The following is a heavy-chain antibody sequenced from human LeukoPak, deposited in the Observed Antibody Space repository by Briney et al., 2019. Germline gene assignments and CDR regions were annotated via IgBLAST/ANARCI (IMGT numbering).Heavy chain of an antibody. CDR3: ATVRLHSSSWYYFDY. D-gene: IGHD6-13*01. CDR1: GYTLTELS. V-gene: IGHV1-24*01. Sequence: AASVKVSCKVPGYTLTELSMHWVRQAPGKGLEWMGGFDPEDGETIYAQKFQGRVTMTEDTSTDTAYMELSSLRSEDTAVYYCATVRLHSSSWYYFDYWGQGTLVTVSS. J-gene: IGHJ4*02. CDR2: FDPEDGET.